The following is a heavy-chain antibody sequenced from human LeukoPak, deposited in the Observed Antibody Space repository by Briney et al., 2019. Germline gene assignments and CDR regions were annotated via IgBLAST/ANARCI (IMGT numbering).Heavy chain of an antibody. CDR1: GGSISSGGYY. V-gene: IGHV4-31*03. CDR3: ARGSPLYYYDSSGYYPAFDI. CDR2: IYYSGST. Sequence: SETLSLTCTVSGGSISSGGYYWSWIRQHPGKGLEWIGYIYYSGSTYYNPSLKSRVTISVDTSKNQFSLKLSSVTAADTAVYYCARGSPLYYYDSSGYYPAFDIWGQGTMVTVSS. D-gene: IGHD3-22*01. J-gene: IGHJ3*02.